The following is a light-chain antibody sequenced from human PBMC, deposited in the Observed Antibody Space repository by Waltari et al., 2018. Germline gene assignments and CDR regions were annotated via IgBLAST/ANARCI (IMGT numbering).Light chain of an antibody. CDR3: QQFHSLPYT. CDR2: DAS. V-gene: IGKV1-33*01. Sequence: DIQMTQSPSSLSTSVGYRVTFTCQATQDITTSLSWFQQKPGEAPRLLIYDASTLQPGVPSRFSGTGSATGFSLTITSLQLDDSATYYCQQFHSLPYTFARGTKLHIK. J-gene: IGKJ2*01. CDR1: QDITTS.